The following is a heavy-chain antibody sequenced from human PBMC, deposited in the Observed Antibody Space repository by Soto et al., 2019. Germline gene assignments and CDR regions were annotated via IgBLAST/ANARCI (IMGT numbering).Heavy chain of an antibody. CDR3: ARSYYGDYVPFDY. CDR1: GGSFSGYY. D-gene: IGHD4-17*01. V-gene: IGHV4-34*01. CDR2: INHSGST. Sequence: PSETLSLTCAVYGGSFSGYYWSWIRQPPGKGLEWIGEINHSGSTNYNPSLKSRVTISVDTSKNQFSLKLSSVTAADTAVYYCARSYYGDYVPFDYWGQGTLVTVSS. J-gene: IGHJ4*02.